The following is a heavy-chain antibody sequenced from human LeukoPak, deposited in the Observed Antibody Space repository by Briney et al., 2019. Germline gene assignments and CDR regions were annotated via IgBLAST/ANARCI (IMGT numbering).Heavy chain of an antibody. Sequence: GGSLRLSCAASGFIFSSFSMNWVRQAPGKGLEWVSYISSTGITTYYADSVKGRFTISRDNAKNTLYLQMNSLRVEDTAVYYCVRGDYSNYDFDYWGQGTLVTVSS. D-gene: IGHD4-11*01. CDR1: GFIFSSFS. CDR3: VRGDYSNYDFDY. J-gene: IGHJ4*02. CDR2: ISSTGITT. V-gene: IGHV3-48*04.